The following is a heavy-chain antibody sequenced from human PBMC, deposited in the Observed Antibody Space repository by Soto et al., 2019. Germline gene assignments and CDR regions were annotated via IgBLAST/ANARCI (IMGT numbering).Heavy chain of an antibody. CDR3: ARRGRARQPGGYFDY. D-gene: IGHD2-8*02. Sequence: SETLSLTCTVSGGSISSSSYYWGWIRQPPGKGLEWIGSIYYSGNTYYNPSLKSRVTISVDTSKNQFSLKLSSVTAADTAVYYCARRGRARQPGGYFDYWGQGTLVTVSS. J-gene: IGHJ4*02. CDR1: GGSISSSSYY. CDR2: IYYSGNT. V-gene: IGHV4-39*01.